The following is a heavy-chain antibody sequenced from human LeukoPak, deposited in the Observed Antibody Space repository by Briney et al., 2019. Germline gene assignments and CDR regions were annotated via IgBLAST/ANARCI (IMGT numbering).Heavy chain of an antibody. D-gene: IGHD3-3*01. J-gene: IGHJ4*02. V-gene: IGHV3-48*01. CDR3: ARTWRVLSLDY. Sequence: GGSLRLSCAASGFTFSSYSMNWVRQAPGKGLEWVSYISSSSSTIYYADSVKGRFTISRDNAKNSLYLQMNSLRAEDTAVYYCARTWRVLSLDYWGQGTLVTVSS. CDR2: ISSSSSTI. CDR1: GFTFSSYS.